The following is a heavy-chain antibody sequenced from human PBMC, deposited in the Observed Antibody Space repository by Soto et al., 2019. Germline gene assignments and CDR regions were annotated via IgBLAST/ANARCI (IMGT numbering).Heavy chain of an antibody. CDR1: GGSFSGYY. CDR3: AGGRNGVVVPAAVYSGYDLKKYYFDY. Sequence: SETLSLTCAVYGGSFSGYYWSWIRQPPGKGLEWIGEINHSGSTNYNPSLKSRVTISVDTSKNQFSLKLSSVTAADTAVYYCAGGRNGVVVPAAVYSGYDLKKYYFDYWGQGTLVTVSS. J-gene: IGHJ4*02. D-gene: IGHD2-2*01. CDR2: INHSGST. V-gene: IGHV4-34*01.